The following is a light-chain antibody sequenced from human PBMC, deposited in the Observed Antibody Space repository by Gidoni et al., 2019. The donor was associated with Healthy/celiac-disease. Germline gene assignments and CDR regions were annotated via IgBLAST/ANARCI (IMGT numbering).Light chain of an antibody. V-gene: IGLV2-14*01. CDR3: SSYTSSSTLYV. CDR1: SSDAGGYNY. J-gene: IGLJ1*01. Sequence: QSALTQPSSVSGSPGQSITISCTGTSSDAGGYNYVSWSQQHPGKAPTLMIYDVSNRPSGVSNRFSGSKSGNTASLTISGLQAEDEADYYCSSYTSSSTLYVFGTGTKVTVL. CDR2: DVS.